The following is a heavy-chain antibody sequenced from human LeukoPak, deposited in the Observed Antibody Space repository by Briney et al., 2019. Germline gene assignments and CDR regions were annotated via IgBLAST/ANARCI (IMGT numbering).Heavy chain of an antibody. V-gene: IGHV3-30*18. CDR1: GLTFSSYG. Sequence: GRSLRLSCAASGLTFSSYGMHRVRQAPGKGLEWVAVISYDGSNKYYADSVKGRFTISRDNSKNTLYLQMNSLRAEDTAVYYCAKDSQPGVAAAVDYWGQGTLVTVSS. CDR3: AKDSQPGVAAAVDY. CDR2: ISYDGSNK. J-gene: IGHJ4*02. D-gene: IGHD6-13*01.